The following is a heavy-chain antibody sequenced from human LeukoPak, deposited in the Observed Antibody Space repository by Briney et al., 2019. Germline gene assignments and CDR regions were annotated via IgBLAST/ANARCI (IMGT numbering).Heavy chain of an antibody. J-gene: IGHJ5*01. D-gene: IGHD3-10*01. Sequence: SETLSLTCAVYGGSFSGYYWSWIRQPPRKGLEWIGEINHSGSTNYNPSLKSRVTISVDTSKNQFSLKLSSVTAADTAVYYCARCRRAGTHLYGSGFNWFDPWGQGTLVTVSS. CDR2: INHSGST. CDR3: ARCRRAGTHLYGSGFNWFDP. V-gene: IGHV4-34*01. CDR1: GGSFSGYY.